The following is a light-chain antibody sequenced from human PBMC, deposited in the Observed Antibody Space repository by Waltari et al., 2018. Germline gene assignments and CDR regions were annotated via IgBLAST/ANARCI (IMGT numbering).Light chain of an antibody. CDR2: EVY. CDR1: SGDVGSYNL. J-gene: IGLJ2*01. Sequence: QSALPQPAPVSGSPGQSITISCTGLSGDVGSYNLVSWYQQFPGRAPQLIIYEVYRRPSGISDRFSGSKSGNTASLTISGLRAEDEADYYCCSYAGPATFVVFGGGTKLTVL. CDR3: CSYAGPATFVV. V-gene: IGLV2-23*02.